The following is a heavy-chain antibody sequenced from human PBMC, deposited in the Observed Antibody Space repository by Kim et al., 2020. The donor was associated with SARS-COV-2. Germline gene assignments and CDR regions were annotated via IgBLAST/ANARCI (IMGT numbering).Heavy chain of an antibody. Sequence: PSPNSRVTISVDTSKDQFSLQLSSVTAADTAVYYCARHGVPWVVGNSFDYWGQGTLVTVSS. CDR3: ARHGVPWVVGNSFDY. J-gene: IGHJ4*02. D-gene: IGHD2-15*01. V-gene: IGHV4-39*01.